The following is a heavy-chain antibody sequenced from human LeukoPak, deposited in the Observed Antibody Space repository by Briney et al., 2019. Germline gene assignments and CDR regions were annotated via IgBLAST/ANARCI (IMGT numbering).Heavy chain of an antibody. CDR1: GGSFSGYY. CDR2: INHSGST. CDR3: ARDSGDYGCDY. V-gene: IGHV4-34*01. Sequence: SETLSLTCAVYGGSFSGYYWSWIRQPPGKGLEWIGEINHSGSTNYNPSLKSRVTISVDTSNKQFSLKLSSVTAADTAVYYCARDSGDYGCDYWGQGTLVTVSS. J-gene: IGHJ4*02. D-gene: IGHD4-17*01.